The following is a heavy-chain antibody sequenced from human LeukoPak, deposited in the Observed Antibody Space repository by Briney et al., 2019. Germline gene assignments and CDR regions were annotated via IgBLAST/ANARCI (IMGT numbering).Heavy chain of an antibody. Sequence: SQTLSLTCTVSGGSISSGDYYWSWIRQPPGKGLEWIGYIYYSGSTNYNPSLKSRVTISVDTSKNQFSLKLSSVTAADTAVYYCARLDSGGSYFNYWGQGTLVTVSS. D-gene: IGHD1-26*01. CDR3: ARLDSGGSYFNY. CDR2: IYYSGST. V-gene: IGHV4-61*08. CDR1: GGSISSGDYY. J-gene: IGHJ4*02.